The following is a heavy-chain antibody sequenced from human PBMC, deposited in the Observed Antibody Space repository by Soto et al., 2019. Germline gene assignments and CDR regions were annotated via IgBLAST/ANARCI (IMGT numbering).Heavy chain of an antibody. V-gene: IGHV4-31*03. CDR2: IYYSGST. J-gene: IGHJ4*02. D-gene: IGHD4-17*01. CDR3: TAANTVTNRVY. CDR1: GGSISSGGYY. Sequence: PSESLALTCTVSGGSISSGGYYWSWIRQHPGKGLEWIGYIYYSGSTYYNPSLKSRVTISVDTSKNQFSLKLSSVTAADTAVHYCTAANTVTNRVYWGQGTLVTVSS.